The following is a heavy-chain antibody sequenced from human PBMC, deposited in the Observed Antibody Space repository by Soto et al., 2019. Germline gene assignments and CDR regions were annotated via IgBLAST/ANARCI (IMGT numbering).Heavy chain of an antibody. V-gene: IGHV4-59*01. J-gene: IGHJ4*02. Sequence: SETLSLTCTVSGGSISSYYWSWIRQPPGKGLEWIWYIYYSGSTNYNPYFKSRVTISVDTSKNQFSLKLSSVTAADTAVYYCARIAPGYNYFDYWGQGTLVTVSS. CDR2: IYYSGST. CDR3: ARIAPGYNYFDY. D-gene: IGHD5-12*01. CDR1: GGSISSYY.